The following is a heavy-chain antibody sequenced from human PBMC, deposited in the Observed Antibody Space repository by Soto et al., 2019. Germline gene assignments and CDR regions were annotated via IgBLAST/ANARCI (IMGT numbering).Heavy chain of an antibody. Sequence: GGSLRLSCAASGFTFSDYYMSWIRQAPGKGLEWVSYISSSSSYTNYADSVKGRFTISRDNAKNSLYLQMNSLRAEDTAVYYCAKDPYFWSGYFWSPTYYYYYGMDVWGQGTTVTVSS. CDR1: GFTFSDYY. V-gene: IGHV3-11*06. CDR3: AKDPYFWSGYFWSPTYYYYYGMDV. CDR2: ISSSSSYT. J-gene: IGHJ6*02. D-gene: IGHD3-3*01.